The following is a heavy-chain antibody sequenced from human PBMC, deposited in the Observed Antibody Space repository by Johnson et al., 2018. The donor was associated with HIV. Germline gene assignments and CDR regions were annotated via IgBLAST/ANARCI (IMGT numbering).Heavy chain of an antibody. V-gene: IGHV3-7*04. CDR3: ARGITMIAVVKGDAFDM. CDR1: GFTFNNYW. D-gene: IGHD3-22*01. CDR2: IQQDGSNK. J-gene: IGHJ3*02. Sequence: VQLVESGGDLVNPGGSLRLSCAASGFTFNNYWLSWVRQAPGRGLEWVANIQQDGSNKYSADSVKGRFSIPRDNSKNTVYLQMNSLRTEDTAVYYCARGITMIAVVKGDAFDMWGQGTMVTVSS.